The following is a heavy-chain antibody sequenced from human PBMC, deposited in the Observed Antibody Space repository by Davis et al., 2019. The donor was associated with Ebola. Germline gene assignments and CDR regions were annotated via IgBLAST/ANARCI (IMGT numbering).Heavy chain of an antibody. D-gene: IGHD6-13*01. CDR1: GGSISSYY. J-gene: IGHJ4*02. CDR2: IYYSGST. CDR3: ARGSGWYQFYYFDN. V-gene: IGHV4-59*01. Sequence: SETLSLTCTVSGGSISSYYWSWIRQPPGKGLEWIGYIYYSGSTNYNPSLKSRVTISVDTSKNQFSLKLSSVTAADTAVYYCARGSGWYQFYYFDNWGQGTLVTVSS.